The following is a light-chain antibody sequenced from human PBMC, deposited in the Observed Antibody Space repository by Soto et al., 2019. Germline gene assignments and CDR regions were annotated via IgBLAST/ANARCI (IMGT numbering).Light chain of an antibody. CDR3: SSYTTSNTRQIV. J-gene: IGLJ1*01. V-gene: IGLV2-14*03. CDR2: DVS. CDR1: SSDVGGYNY. Sequence: QSVLTQPASVSGSPGQSITISCTGTSSDVGGYNYVSWYQHHPGKAPKLMIYDVSNRPSGVSNRSSGSKSGNTASLTISGLQPEDEADYYCSSYTTSNTRQIVFGTGTQLTVL.